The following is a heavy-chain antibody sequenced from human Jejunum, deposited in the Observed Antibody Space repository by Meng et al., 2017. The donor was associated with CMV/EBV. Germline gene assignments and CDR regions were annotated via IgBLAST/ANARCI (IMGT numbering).Heavy chain of an antibody. CDR2: MRYDGSDG. D-gene: IGHD2-2*02. J-gene: IGHJ6*02. Sequence: SYGMHGVRQAPGKGLEWVTFMRYDGSDGYYTDSVKGRFTISRDDSKNTLYLEMKSLGPEDTAVYYCAKGFCSGTDCYTDYYYGMDVWGQGATVTVSS. CDR1: SYG. V-gene: IGHV3-30*02. CDR3: AKGFCSGTDCYTDYYYGMDV.